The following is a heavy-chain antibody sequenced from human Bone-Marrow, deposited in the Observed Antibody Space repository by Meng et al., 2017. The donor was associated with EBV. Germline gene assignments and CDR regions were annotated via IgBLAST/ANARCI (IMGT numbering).Heavy chain of an antibody. V-gene: IGHV1-69*01. D-gene: IGHD3-10*01. CDR1: GGTFSSDA. J-gene: IGHJ4*02. CDR3: ASESGRGFTPDY. Sequence: QGPLGQSGAEVKKPGSSVKVSCKTSGGTFSSDAISWVRQAPGQGLVWLGGLIPMSGAPYYAQNFRGRVTITADESTSTHYMELSNLRSEDTAMYYCASESGRGFTPDYWGQGTLVTVSS. CDR2: LIPMSGAP.